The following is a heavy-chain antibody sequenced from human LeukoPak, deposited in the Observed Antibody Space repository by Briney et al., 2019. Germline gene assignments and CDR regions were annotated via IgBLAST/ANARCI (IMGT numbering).Heavy chain of an antibody. J-gene: IGHJ4*02. CDR3: AREGVTMVRGVIMYYFDY. D-gene: IGHD3-10*01. CDR1: GASISSYY. CDR2: IYYSGST. V-gene: IGHV4-59*01. Sequence: TSSETLSLTCTVAGASISSYYWSWIRQPPGKGLGWIGYIYYSGSTNYNPSLKSRVTISVDTSKNQFSLKQSSVTAADTAVYYCAREGVTMVRGVIMYYFDYWGQGTLVTVSS.